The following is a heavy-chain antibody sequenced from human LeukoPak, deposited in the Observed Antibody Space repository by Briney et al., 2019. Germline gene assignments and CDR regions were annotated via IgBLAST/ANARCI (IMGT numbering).Heavy chain of an antibody. D-gene: IGHD3-9*01. V-gene: IGHV4-59*01. CDR3: ARVTGYTIEDYFDY. J-gene: IGHJ4*02. CDR2: IYYSGST. CDR1: GGSISSYY. Sequence: PSETLPLTCTVSGGSISSYYWSWIRQPPGKGLEWIGYIYYSGSTNYNPSLKSRVTIPVKTSKNQFSLKLRSVTAADTAVYYCARVTGYTIEDYFDYWGQGTLVTVSS.